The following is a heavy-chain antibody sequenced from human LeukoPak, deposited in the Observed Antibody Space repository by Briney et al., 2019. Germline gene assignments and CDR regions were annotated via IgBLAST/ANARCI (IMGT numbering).Heavy chain of an antibody. V-gene: IGHV4-59*08. J-gene: IGHJ4*02. Sequence: KSSETLSLTCTVSGGSISSYYWSWIRQPPGKGLEWIGYIYYSGSTNYNPSLKSRVTISVDTSKNQFSLKLSSVTAADTAVYYCARREYSSGWYYFDYWGQGTLVTVSS. CDR3: ARREYSSGWYYFDY. D-gene: IGHD6-19*01. CDR2: IYYSGST. CDR1: GGSISSYY.